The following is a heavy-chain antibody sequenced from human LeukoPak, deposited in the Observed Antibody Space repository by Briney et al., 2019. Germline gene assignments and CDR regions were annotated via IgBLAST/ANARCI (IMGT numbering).Heavy chain of an antibody. CDR2: IYSGGST. J-gene: IGHJ4*02. Sequence: GGSLRLSCAASGFTVSSNYMSWVRQAPGKGLEWVSVIYSGGSTYYADSVKGRFTISRDNSKNTLYLQMNSLRAEDTAVYYCAKDQPYSSSWYYFDYWGQGTLVTVSS. CDR3: AKDQPYSSSWYYFDY. D-gene: IGHD6-13*01. CDR1: GFTVSSNY. V-gene: IGHV3-66*02.